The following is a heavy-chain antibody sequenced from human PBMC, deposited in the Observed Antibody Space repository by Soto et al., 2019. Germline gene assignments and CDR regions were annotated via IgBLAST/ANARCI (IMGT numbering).Heavy chain of an antibody. CDR1: GYTFTSYG. Sequence: GASVKVSCKASGYTFTSYGISWVRQAPGQGLEWMGWISAYNGNTNYAQKLQGRVTMTTDTSTSTAYMELRSLGSDDTAVYYCARESFYDILTGYYLFDYWGQGTLVTVSS. J-gene: IGHJ4*02. CDR2: ISAYNGNT. D-gene: IGHD3-9*01. CDR3: ARESFYDILTGYYLFDY. V-gene: IGHV1-18*01.